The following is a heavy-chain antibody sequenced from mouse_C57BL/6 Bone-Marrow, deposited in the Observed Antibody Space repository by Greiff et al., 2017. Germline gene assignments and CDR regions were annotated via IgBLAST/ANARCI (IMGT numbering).Heavy chain of an antibody. CDR3: ASVSTMVTTGSSWFAY. V-gene: IGHV1-18*01. CDR2: INPNNGGT. Sequence: VQLKQSGPELVKPGASVKIPCKASGYTFTDYNMDWVKQSHGKSLEWIGDINPNNGGTIYNQKFKGKATLTVDKSSSTAYMGLRSLTSEDTAVYYCASVSTMVTTGSSWFAYWGQGTLVTVSA. D-gene: IGHD2-2*01. J-gene: IGHJ3*01. CDR1: GYTFTDYN.